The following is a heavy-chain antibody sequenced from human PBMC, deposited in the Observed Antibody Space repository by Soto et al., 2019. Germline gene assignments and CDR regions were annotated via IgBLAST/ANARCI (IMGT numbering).Heavy chain of an antibody. J-gene: IGHJ4*02. Sequence: SETLSLTCAVSGGSISSGGYSWSWIRQPPGKGLEWIGYIYHSGSTDYNPSLKSRVTISGDTSKNQFSLKVSSVTAADTAVYYCARGTSWQLPFDYWGQGTLVTVSS. D-gene: IGHD6-13*01. CDR3: ARGTSWQLPFDY. V-gene: IGHV4-30-2*01. CDR1: GGSISSGGYS. CDR2: IYHSGST.